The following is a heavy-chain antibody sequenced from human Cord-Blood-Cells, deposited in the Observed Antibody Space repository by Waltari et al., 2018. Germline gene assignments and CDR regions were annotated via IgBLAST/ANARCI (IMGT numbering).Heavy chain of an antibody. J-gene: IGHJ6*02. V-gene: IGHV1-2*02. D-gene: IGHD2-2*02. CDR2: INPNSGGT. CDR3: ARDLGYCSSTSCYTGGYYYYYGMDV. CDR1: GYTFTGYY. Sequence: QVQLVQSGAEVKKPGASVKVSCKASGYTFTGYYMHWVRQAPGQGLEWMGWINPNSGGTNYAQKFQDRVTMTRDTSISTAYMELSRLRSDDTAVYYCARDLGYCSSTSCYTGGYYYYYGMDVWGQGP.